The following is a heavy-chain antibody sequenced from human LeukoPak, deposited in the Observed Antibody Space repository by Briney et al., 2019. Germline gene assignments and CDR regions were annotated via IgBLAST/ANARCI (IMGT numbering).Heavy chain of an antibody. J-gene: IGHJ4*02. Sequence: GGSLRLSCAASGFTFSSYGMHWVRQAPGKGLEWVAVIWYDGSNKYYADSVKGRFTISRDNSKNTLYLQMNSLRAEDTAVYYCARDLEVGAILGYWGQGTVVTVSS. CDR2: IWYDGSNK. CDR3: ARDLEVGAILGY. V-gene: IGHV3-33*01. D-gene: IGHD1-26*01. CDR1: GFTFSSYG.